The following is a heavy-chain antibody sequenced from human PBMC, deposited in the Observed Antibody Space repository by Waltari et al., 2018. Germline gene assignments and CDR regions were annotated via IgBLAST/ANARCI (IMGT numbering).Heavy chain of an antibody. V-gene: IGHV1-24*01. J-gene: IGHJ4*02. CDR3: ATDHHRDSGYDI. CDR1: GYPLSDLP. Sequence: QVQLGQSGAEVKKPGASVKVSCKVSGYPLSDLPIHWVRQAPGKGLEWMGGYDPEDGETVSAQIFQGRLSMTEDTSRDTAYMELRSLRSEDTAVYYCATDHHRDSGYDIWGQGTLVTVSS. CDR2: YDPEDGET. D-gene: IGHD5-12*01.